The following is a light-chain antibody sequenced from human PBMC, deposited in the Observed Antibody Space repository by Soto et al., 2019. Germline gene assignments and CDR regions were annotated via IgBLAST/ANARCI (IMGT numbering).Light chain of an antibody. CDR2: QVT. V-gene: IGLV2-14*01. J-gene: IGLJ1*01. CDR3: SSYTSSSTRV. CDR1: TRDIAGYNY. Sequence: QSALTQPASVSGSLGQSITISCTGTTRDIAGYNYISWYQQLPGKAPKLMIYQVTIRPSGISNRFSGSKSGNTASLTISGLQAEDEADYYCSSYTSSSTRVFGTGAKVTVL.